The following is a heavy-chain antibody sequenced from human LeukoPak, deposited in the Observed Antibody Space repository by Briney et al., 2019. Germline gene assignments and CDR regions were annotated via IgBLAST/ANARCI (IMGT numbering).Heavy chain of an antibody. J-gene: IGHJ3*02. Sequence: PGGSLRLSCAASGFTFSSYGMHWVRQAPGKGLEWVAFIRYDGSNKYYADSVKGRFTISRDNAKNTLYLQMNSLRAEDTAVYYSARSHYGDYVGGAFDIWGQGTMVTVSS. CDR2: IRYDGSNK. CDR3: ARSHYGDYVGGAFDI. V-gene: IGHV3-30*02. CDR1: GFTFSSYG. D-gene: IGHD4-17*01.